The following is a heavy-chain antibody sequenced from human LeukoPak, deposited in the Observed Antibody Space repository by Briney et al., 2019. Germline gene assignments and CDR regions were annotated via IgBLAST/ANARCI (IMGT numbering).Heavy chain of an antibody. CDR3: ARTGYYGSGSPYYYGMDV. CDR2: INPNSGGT. Sequence: APVKVSCKASGYTFTGYYMHWVRQAPGQGLEWMGWINPNSGGTNYAQKFQGRVTMTRDTSISTAYMELSRLRSDDTAVYYCARTGYYGSGSPYYYGMDVWGQGTTVTVSS. D-gene: IGHD3-10*01. CDR1: GYTFTGYY. V-gene: IGHV1-2*02. J-gene: IGHJ6*02.